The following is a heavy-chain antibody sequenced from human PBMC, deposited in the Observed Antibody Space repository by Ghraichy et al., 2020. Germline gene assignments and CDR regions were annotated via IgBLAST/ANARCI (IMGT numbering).Heavy chain of an antibody. Sequence: SETLSLTCTVSGGSISSGGYYWSWIRQHPGKGLEWIGYIYYSGSTYYNPSLKSRVTISVDTSKNQFSLKLSSVTAADTAVYYCARDKPLGDPTGHGMDVWGQGTTVTVSS. CDR1: GGSISSGGYY. V-gene: IGHV4-31*03. CDR3: ARDKPLGDPTGHGMDV. CDR2: IYYSGST. J-gene: IGHJ6*02. D-gene: IGHD4-17*01.